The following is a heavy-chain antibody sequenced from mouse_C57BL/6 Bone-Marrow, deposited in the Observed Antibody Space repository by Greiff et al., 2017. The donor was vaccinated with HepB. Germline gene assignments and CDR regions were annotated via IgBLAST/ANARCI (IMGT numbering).Heavy chain of an antibody. CDR2: IRYSGST. Sequence: EVKLMESGPGLAKPSQPLSLTCSVPGYSITSDYWNWIRKFPGNKLEYMGYIRYSGSTYYNPSLKSLISITRYTSKNQYYLQLNSVTTEDTATYYCARKRYDYDGAYYFDYWGQGTTLTVSS. J-gene: IGHJ2*01. CDR1: GYSITSDY. V-gene: IGHV3-8*01. CDR3: ARKRYDYDGAYYFDY. D-gene: IGHD2-4*01.